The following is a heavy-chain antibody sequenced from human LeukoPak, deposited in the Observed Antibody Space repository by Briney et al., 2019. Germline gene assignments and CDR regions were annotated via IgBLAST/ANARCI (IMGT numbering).Heavy chain of an antibody. J-gene: IGHJ5*02. Sequence: GGSLRLSCAASGFTFSSYTMNWVRQAPGKGLEWVSSTSTSSSYIYYADSVKGRFTISRDNAKNSLYLQMNSLRAEDTAVYSCAREAAVAGTWFDPWGQRTLVTASS. CDR1: GFTFSSYT. CDR3: AREAAVAGTWFDP. D-gene: IGHD6-19*01. CDR2: TSTSSSYI. V-gene: IGHV3-21*01.